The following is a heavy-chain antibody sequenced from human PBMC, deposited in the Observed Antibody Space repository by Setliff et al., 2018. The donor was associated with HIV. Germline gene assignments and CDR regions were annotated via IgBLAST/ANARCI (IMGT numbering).Heavy chain of an antibody. Sequence: SETLSLTCTVSGGSISSSSYYWGWIRQPPGKGLEWIGSIYYSGSTYFNPSLRNRVSISVDTSRNQFSLKLRSVTAADTALYYCARRLPIAWADYGPAGYFDPWGQGTLVTVSS. D-gene: IGHD4-17*01. J-gene: IGHJ5*02. CDR1: GGSISSSSYY. CDR3: ARRLPIAWADYGPAGYFDP. CDR2: IYYSGST. V-gene: IGHV4-39*01.